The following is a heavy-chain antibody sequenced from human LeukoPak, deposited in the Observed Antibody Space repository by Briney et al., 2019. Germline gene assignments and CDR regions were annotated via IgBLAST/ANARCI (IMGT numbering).Heavy chain of an antibody. D-gene: IGHD3-22*01. CDR2: IKQDGSEK. V-gene: IGHV3-7*01. CDR3: AREPPTDSSGSGGMDV. J-gene: IGHJ6*02. Sequence: GGSLRLSCAASGFTFSSYWMSWVRQAPGKGLEWVANIKQDGSEKYYVDSVKGRFTISRDNAKNSLYLQMNSLRAEDTAVYYCAREPPTDSSGSGGMDVWGQGTTVTVSS. CDR1: GFTFSSYW.